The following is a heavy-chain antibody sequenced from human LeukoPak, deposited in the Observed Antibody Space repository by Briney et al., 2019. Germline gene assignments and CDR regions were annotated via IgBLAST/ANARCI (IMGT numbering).Heavy chain of an antibody. Sequence: TLSLTCTVSGGSISSGSYYWSWIRQPAGKGLEWIWRIYTSGSTNYNPSLKSRVTISVDTSKNQFSLKLSSVTAADTAVYYCARFPVGGAFDIWGQGTMVTVSS. V-gene: IGHV4-61*02. D-gene: IGHD3-10*01. CDR2: IYTSGST. J-gene: IGHJ3*02. CDR1: GGSISSGSYY. CDR3: ARFPVGGAFDI.